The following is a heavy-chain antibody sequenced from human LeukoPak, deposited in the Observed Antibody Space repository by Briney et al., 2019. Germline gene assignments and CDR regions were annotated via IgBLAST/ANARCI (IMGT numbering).Heavy chain of an antibody. CDR3: AKGHSDYGTGFDL. D-gene: IGHD4-17*01. CDR1: GFTVGSNY. CDR2: IYRGGST. J-gene: IGHJ4*02. Sequence: PGGSLRLSCAASGFTVGSNYMSWVRQAPGKGLEWASIIYRGGSTNYADSVKGRFTISRDTSKNTLYLQMNSLRAEDTAVYYCAKGHSDYGTGFDLWGRGTLVTISS. V-gene: IGHV3-66*01.